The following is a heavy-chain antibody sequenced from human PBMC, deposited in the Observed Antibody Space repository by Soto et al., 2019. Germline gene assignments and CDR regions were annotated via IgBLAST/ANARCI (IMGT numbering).Heavy chain of an antibody. CDR1: GGTFSNYG. Sequence: QVQLVQSGAEVRKRGSSVKVSCKASGGTFSNYGITWVRQAPGQGLEWMGGIVPIFGSINLAQKFRGRLTIKPDKSTSTVYMELNSLTSEDTAVYYCASRERVDAFDVWGQGTMATVSA. J-gene: IGHJ3*01. D-gene: IGHD1-26*01. CDR3: ASRERVDAFDV. V-gene: IGHV1-69*06. CDR2: IVPIFGSI.